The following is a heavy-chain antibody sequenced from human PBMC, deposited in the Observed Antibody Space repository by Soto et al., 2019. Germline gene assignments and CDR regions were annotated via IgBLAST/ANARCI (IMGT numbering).Heavy chain of an antibody. D-gene: IGHD2-2*01. Sequence: GGSLRLSCAASGFTFSSYAMSWVRQAPGKGLEWVSAISGSGGSTYYADSVKGRFTISRDNSKNTLYLQMNNLRAEDTAVYYCAKGEMPYYYYYMDVWGKGTTVTVSS. CDR2: ISGSGGST. CDR1: GFTFSSYA. CDR3: AKGEMPYYYYYMDV. V-gene: IGHV3-23*01. J-gene: IGHJ6*03.